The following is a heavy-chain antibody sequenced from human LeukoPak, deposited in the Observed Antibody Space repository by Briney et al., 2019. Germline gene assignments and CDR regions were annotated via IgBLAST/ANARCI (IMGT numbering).Heavy chain of an antibody. D-gene: IGHD3-22*01. CDR1: GGTFSSYA. Sequence: GASVKVSCKASGGTFSSYAISWVRQAPGQGLEWMGGIIPIFGTANYAQKFQGRVTITTDESTSTAYMELSSLRSEDTAVYYCAREAIVVPVTEYFDYWGQGTLVTVSS. CDR2: IIPIFGTA. J-gene: IGHJ4*02. CDR3: AREAIVVPVTEYFDY. V-gene: IGHV1-69*05.